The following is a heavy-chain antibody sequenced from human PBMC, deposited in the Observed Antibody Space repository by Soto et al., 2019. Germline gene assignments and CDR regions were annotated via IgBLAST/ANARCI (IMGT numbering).Heavy chain of an antibody. CDR3: ARALYCSSTSCYAFDRAFDI. J-gene: IGHJ3*02. CDR2: INHSGST. D-gene: IGHD2-2*01. CDR1: GGSFSGYY. Sequence: SETLSLTWAVYGGSFSGYYWSWIRQPPGKGLEWIGEINHSGSTNYNPSLKSRVTISVDTSTNQFSLKLSSVTAADTAVYYCARALYCSSTSCYAFDRAFDIWGQGTMVNVS. V-gene: IGHV4-34*01.